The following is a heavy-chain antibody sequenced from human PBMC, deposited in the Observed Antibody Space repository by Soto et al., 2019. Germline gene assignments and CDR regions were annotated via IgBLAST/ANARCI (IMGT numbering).Heavy chain of an antibody. Sequence: ASVKVSCKASGYTFTSYYMHWVRQAPGQGLEWMGIINPSGGSTSYAQKFQGRVTMTRDTSTSTVYMELSSLRSEDTAAYYCARRGITMVRGVIILPVDYWGQGTLVTVSS. D-gene: IGHD3-10*01. CDR1: GYTFTSYY. V-gene: IGHV1-46*01. CDR2: INPSGGST. J-gene: IGHJ4*02. CDR3: ARRGITMVRGVIILPVDY.